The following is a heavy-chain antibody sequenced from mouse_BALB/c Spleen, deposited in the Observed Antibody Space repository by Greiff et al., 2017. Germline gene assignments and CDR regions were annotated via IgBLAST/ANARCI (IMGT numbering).Heavy chain of an antibody. V-gene: IGHV14-3*02. CDR3: ARALDGYYRAMDY. CDR2: IDPANGNT. J-gene: IGHJ4*01. Sequence: VQLKESGAELVKPGASVKLSCTASGFNIKDSYMHWVKQRPEQGLEWIGRIDPANGNTKYDPKFQGKATITADTSSNTAYLQLSSLTSEDTAVYYCARALDGYYRAMDYWGQGTSVTVSS. CDR1: GFNIKDSY. D-gene: IGHD2-3*01.